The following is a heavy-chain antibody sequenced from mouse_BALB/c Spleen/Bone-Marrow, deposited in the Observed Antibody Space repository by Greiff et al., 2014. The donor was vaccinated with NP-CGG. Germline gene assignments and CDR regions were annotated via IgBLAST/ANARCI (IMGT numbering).Heavy chain of an antibody. CDR2: ISDGSTYT. D-gene: IGHD2-14*01. CDR1: GFTFSDYY. Sequence: VQLKESGGGLVKPGGSLKLSCAASGFTFSDYYMYWVRQTPEKRLEWVATISDGSTYTYYPDSVKGRFTISRDNAKNNLYLQMGSLKSEDTALYYCARDRGVQGYAMDYWGQGTSVTVSS. J-gene: IGHJ4*01. CDR3: ARDRGVQGYAMDY. V-gene: IGHV5-4*02.